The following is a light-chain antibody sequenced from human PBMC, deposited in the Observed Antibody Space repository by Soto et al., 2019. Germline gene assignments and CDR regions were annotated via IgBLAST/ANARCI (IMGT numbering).Light chain of an antibody. V-gene: IGKV1-8*01. CDR1: QGISSY. CDR2: AAS. J-gene: IGKJ1*01. CDR3: QQYYSYPRT. Sequence: AIRMTQSPSSFSASTGDRVTITCRASQGISSYLAWYQQKPWKAPKLLIYAASTLQSGVPSRFSGSGYGTDFTLTISCLQSEDFATYYCQQYYSYPRTCGQGTKVEIK.